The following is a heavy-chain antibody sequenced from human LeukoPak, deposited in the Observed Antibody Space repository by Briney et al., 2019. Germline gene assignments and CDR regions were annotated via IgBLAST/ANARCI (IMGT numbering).Heavy chain of an antibody. D-gene: IGHD2-15*01. V-gene: IGHV4-38-2*02. CDR3: ARRLIGYCSGGSCYSGYFQH. CDR1: GYSISSGYY. J-gene: IGHJ1*01. Sequence: SETLSLTCTVSGYSISSGYYWGWIRQPPGKGLEWIGSIYHSGSTNYNPSLKSRVTISVDTSKNQFSLKLSSVTAADTAVYYCARRLIGYCSGGSCYSGYFQHWGQGTLVTVSS. CDR2: IYHSGST.